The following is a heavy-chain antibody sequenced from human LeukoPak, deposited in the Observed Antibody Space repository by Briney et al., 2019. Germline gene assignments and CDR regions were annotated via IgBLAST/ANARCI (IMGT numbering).Heavy chain of an antibody. CDR1: GYTFTGYY. D-gene: IGHD6-19*01. Sequence: ASVKVSCKASGYTFTGYYMHWVRQAPGQGLEWMGWINPNSGGTNYAQKFQGRVTITRDTSASTAYMELSSLRSEDMAVYYCAREYSSGWYWFDPWGQGTLVTVSS. V-gene: IGHV1-2*02. CDR3: AREYSSGWYWFDP. CDR2: INPNSGGT. J-gene: IGHJ5*02.